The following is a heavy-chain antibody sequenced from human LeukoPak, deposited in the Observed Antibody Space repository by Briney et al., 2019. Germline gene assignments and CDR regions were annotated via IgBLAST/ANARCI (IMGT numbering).Heavy chain of an antibody. V-gene: IGHV3-30*01. Sequence: GGSLRLSCAASGFTFSSYAMHWVRQGPGRGLEWVAVISYEGSNKYYADSVKGRFTISRDNSKNTLYLQMNSLRAEDTAVYYCASSGSYYASDYWGQGTLVTVSS. CDR1: GFTFSSYA. D-gene: IGHD1-26*01. CDR3: ASSGSYYASDY. CDR2: ISYEGSNK. J-gene: IGHJ4*02.